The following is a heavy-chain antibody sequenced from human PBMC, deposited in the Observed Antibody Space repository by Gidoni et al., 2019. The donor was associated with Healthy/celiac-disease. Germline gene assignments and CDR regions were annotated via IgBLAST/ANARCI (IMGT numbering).Heavy chain of an antibody. J-gene: IGHJ4*02. CDR3: ASGLWFGNIV. D-gene: IGHD3-10*01. CDR1: GGSFSGYY. Sequence: QVQLQQWGAGLLQPSETLSLTCAVYGGSFSGYYWSWIRQPPGKGLEWIGEINHSGSTNYNPSLKSRVTISVDTSKNQFSLKLSSVTAADTAVYYCASGLWFGNIVWGQGTLVTVSS. CDR2: INHSGST. V-gene: IGHV4-34*01.